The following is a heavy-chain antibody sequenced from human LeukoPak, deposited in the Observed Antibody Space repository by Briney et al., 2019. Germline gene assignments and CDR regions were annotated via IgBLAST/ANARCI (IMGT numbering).Heavy chain of an antibody. D-gene: IGHD3-10*01. CDR1: GGSFSGYY. J-gene: IGHJ5*02. CDR2: INHSGST. Sequence: SETLSLTCAVYGGSFSGYYWSWIRQPPGKGLEWIGEINHSGSTNYSPPLKSRVTISVDTSKNQFSLKLSSVTAADTAVYYCARVRGGYGSGSYSWFDPWGQGTLVTVSS. V-gene: IGHV4-34*01. CDR3: ARVRGGYGSGSYSWFDP.